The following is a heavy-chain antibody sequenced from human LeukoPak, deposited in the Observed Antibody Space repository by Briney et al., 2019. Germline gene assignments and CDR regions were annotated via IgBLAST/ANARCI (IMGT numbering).Heavy chain of an antibody. CDR2: IKQDGSEK. CDR1: GFTFSSYW. J-gene: IGHJ4*02. V-gene: IGHV3-7*03. CDR3: ATAQPTYYYGSGSYQYYFDY. D-gene: IGHD3-10*01. Sequence: GGSLRLSCAASGFTFSSYWMSWVRQAPGKGLEWVANIKQDGSEKYYVDSVKGRFTISRDNSKNTLYLQMNSLRAEDTAVYYCATAQPTYYYGSGSYQYYFDYWGQGTLVTVSS.